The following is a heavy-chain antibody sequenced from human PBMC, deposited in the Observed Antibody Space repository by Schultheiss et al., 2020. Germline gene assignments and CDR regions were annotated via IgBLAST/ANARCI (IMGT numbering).Heavy chain of an antibody. CDR3: ARGPRKEIIYGDLGSRYYYYGMDV. V-gene: IGHV3-33*08. Sequence: GGSLRLSCAASGFTFDDYGMHWVRQAPGKGLEWVAVIWYDGSNKYYADSVKGRFTISRDNSKNTLYLQMNSLRAEDTAVYYCARGPRKEIIYGDLGSRYYYYGMDVWGQGTTVTVSS. CDR1: GFTFDDYG. CDR2: IWYDGSNK. D-gene: IGHD4-17*01. J-gene: IGHJ6*02.